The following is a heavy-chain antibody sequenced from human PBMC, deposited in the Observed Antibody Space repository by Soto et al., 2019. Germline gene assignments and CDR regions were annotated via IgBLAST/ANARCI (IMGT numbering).Heavy chain of an antibody. CDR3: AKTVGATKLEDH. D-gene: IGHD1-26*01. CDR2: ISNSDDVG. Sequence: EVQLLESGGGLVHPLGSLRLSCSGSGFNFNNHVINWVRQAPGKGLEWVASISNSDDVGFYADSVRGRFSVTRDRSTNTLHLQMGYVQVEDTGIYYCAKTVGATKLEDHWGQGTLVTVSS. V-gene: IGHV3-23*01. J-gene: IGHJ4*02. CDR1: GFNFNNHV.